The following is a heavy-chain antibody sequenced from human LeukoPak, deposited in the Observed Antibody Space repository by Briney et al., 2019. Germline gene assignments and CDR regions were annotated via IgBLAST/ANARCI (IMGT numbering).Heavy chain of an antibody. CDR1: GGSISSYY. J-gene: IGHJ3*02. V-gene: IGHV4-59*08. Sequence: PSETLSLTCTVSGGSISSYYWSWIRQPPGKGLEWIGYIYYSGSTNYNPSLKSRVTISVDTSKNQFSLKLSSVTAAGTAVYYCAGHLKQWLVLVNAFDIWGQGTMVTVSS. CDR3: AGHLKQWLVLVNAFDI. CDR2: IYYSGST. D-gene: IGHD6-19*01.